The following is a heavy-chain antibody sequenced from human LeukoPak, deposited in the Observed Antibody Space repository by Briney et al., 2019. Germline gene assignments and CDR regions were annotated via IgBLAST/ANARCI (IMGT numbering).Heavy chain of an antibody. D-gene: IGHD3-10*01. CDR1: GFTFSNAW. J-gene: IGHJ4*02. V-gene: IGHV3-15*01. CDR3: TTALRGIIY. CDR2: IKSKTDGGTT. Sequence: KSGGSLRLSCAASGFTFSNAWLSWVRQAPGKGLEWLGRIKSKTDGGTTDYAAPVKGRSTISRDDSKYTLDLQINSLRTEDTAVYYCTTALRGIIYWGQGTLVTVSS.